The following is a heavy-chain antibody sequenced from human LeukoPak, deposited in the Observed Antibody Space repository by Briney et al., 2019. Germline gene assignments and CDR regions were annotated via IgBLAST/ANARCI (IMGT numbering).Heavy chain of an antibody. CDR2: IYYSGST. Sequence: SETLSLTCTVSGYSISSGYYWGWIRQPPGKGLEWIGYIYYSGSTNYNPSLKSRVTISVDTSKNQFSLKLSSVTAADTAVYCCARDKGEFDPWGQGTLVTVSS. V-gene: IGHV4-61*01. CDR1: GYSISSGYY. D-gene: IGHD3-16*01. J-gene: IGHJ5*02. CDR3: ARDKGEFDP.